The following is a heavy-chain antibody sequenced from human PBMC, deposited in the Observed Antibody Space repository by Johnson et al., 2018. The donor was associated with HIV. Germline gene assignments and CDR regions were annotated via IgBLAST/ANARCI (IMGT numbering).Heavy chain of an antibody. V-gene: IGHV3-9*01. D-gene: IGHD6-13*01. CDR3: ASLSSSLFGAFDI. J-gene: IGHJ3*02. Sequence: QLVESGGGLVQPGRSLRLSCAASGFTFDDYAMHWVRQAPGKGLEWVSGISWNSGSIGYADSVKGRFTISRDNAKNSLYLQMNSLRAEDTALYYFASLSSSLFGAFDIWGQGTMVTVSS. CDR1: GFTFDDYA. CDR2: ISWNSGSI.